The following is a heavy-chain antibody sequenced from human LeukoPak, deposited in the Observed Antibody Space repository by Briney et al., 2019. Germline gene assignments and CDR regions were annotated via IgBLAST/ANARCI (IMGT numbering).Heavy chain of an antibody. CDR2: ISAYNGNT. J-gene: IGHJ4*02. CDR1: GYTFTSYG. Sequence: ASVKVSCKASGYTFTSYGISWVRQAPGQGLEWMGWISAYNGNTNYAQKLQGRVTMTTDASTSTAYMELRSLRSDDTAVYYCARAFPIAVAGTGFYYFDCWGQGTLVTVSS. CDR3: ARAFPIAVAGTGFYYFDC. D-gene: IGHD6-19*01. V-gene: IGHV1-18*01.